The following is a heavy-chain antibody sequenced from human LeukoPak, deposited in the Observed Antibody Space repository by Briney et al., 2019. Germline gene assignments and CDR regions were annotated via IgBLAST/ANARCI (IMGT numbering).Heavy chain of an antibody. D-gene: IGHD2-8*01. J-gene: IGHJ4*02. Sequence: GGSLRLSCAASGSTFSTYWMSWVRRAPGKGLEWVANINQDGSQTFYVDSVKGRFTISRDNPGNSVYLQMNSLRAEDTAVYYCARLMFLWPPIYFDYWGQGTLVAVSS. CDR2: INQDGSQT. CDR3: ARLMFLWPPIYFDY. V-gene: IGHV3-7*01. CDR1: GSTFSTYW.